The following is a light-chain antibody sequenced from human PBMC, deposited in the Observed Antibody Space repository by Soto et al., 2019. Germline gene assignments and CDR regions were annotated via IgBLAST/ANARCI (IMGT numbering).Light chain of an antibody. Sequence: EIVLTQSQATLSVSPGERATLSCRASQSVRSNLAWYQQKPGQAPRLLIYGASTRATGIPARFSGSGSGTEFTLTISSLQSEDFAVYYCQQYNNWWTFGQGTKVDIK. V-gene: IGKV3-15*01. CDR1: QSVRSN. CDR3: QQYNNWWT. J-gene: IGKJ1*01. CDR2: GAS.